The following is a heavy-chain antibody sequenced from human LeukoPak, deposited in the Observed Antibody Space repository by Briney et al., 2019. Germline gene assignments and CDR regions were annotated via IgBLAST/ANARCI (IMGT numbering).Heavy chain of an antibody. CDR1: GGSISSSYYY. D-gene: IGHD3-22*01. V-gene: IGHV4-39*01. CDR2: IYYSGRT. Sequence: PSETLSLTCSVSGGSISSSYYYWGWIRQPPGKGLEWIGSIYYSGRTYYSPSLKSRVSLSVDTSRNQFSLRLTSVTATDTAVYYCAGPPLTPLSTSGYYEAGPYFDYWGQGALVTVSS. J-gene: IGHJ4*02. CDR3: AGPPLTPLSTSGYYEAGPYFDY.